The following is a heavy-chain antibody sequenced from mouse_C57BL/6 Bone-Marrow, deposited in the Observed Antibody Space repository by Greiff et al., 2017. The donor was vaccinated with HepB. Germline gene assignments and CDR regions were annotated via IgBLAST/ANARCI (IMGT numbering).Heavy chain of an antibody. V-gene: IGHV2-2*01. D-gene: IGHD1-1*01. Sequence: VQRVESGPGLVQPSQSLSITCTVSGFSLTSYGVHWVRQSPGKGLEWLGVIWSGGSTDYNAAFISRLSISKDNSKSQVFFKMNSLQADDTAIYYCARKENYGSREDYYAMDYWGQGTSVTVSS. CDR2: IWSGGST. CDR3: ARKENYGSREDYYAMDY. J-gene: IGHJ4*01. CDR1: GFSLTSYG.